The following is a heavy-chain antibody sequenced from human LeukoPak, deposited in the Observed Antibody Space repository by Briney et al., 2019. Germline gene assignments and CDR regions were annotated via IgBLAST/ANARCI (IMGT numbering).Heavy chain of an antibody. Sequence: HPGGSLRLSCVASGFPFSTTDMTWVRQAPGKGPEWVAVIWYDGSNKYYADSVKGRFTISRDNSKNTLYLQMNSLRAEDTAVYYCARVQREHWNDGDFDYWGQGTLVTVSS. J-gene: IGHJ4*02. CDR3: ARVQREHWNDGDFDY. CDR2: IWYDGSNK. V-gene: IGHV3-33*08. CDR1: GFPFSTTD. D-gene: IGHD1-1*01.